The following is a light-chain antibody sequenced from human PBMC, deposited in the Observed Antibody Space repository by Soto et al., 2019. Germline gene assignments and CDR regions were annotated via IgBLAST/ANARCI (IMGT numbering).Light chain of an antibody. V-gene: IGKV3-11*01. CDR2: DAS. CDR1: QSVSSY. CDR3: QQRIT. Sequence: EIVLTQSPATLSLSPGERATLSCRASQSVSSYLAWYQQKPGQAPRLLIYDASNRATGIPARFSGSGSGTDFTLTIGSLEPEDFAVYYCQQRITFGQGTRLEI. J-gene: IGKJ5*01.